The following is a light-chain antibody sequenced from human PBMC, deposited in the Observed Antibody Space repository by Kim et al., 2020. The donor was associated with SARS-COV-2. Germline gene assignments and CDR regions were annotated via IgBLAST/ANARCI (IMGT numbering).Light chain of an antibody. CDR3: QQYASPYT. CDR1: QSVSGSY. J-gene: IGKJ2*01. CDR2: GAS. Sequence: PGERATLSCRASQSVSGSYLAWYQQKPGQAPRLLIYGASSRATGIPDRFSGSGSGTDFTLTISRLEPEDFAVYYCQQYASPYTFGQGTKLEI. V-gene: IGKV3-20*01.